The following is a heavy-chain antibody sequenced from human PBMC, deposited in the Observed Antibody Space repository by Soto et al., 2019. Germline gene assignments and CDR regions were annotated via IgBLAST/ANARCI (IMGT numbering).Heavy chain of an antibody. CDR3: AHRMDYYDSSGYYYFNDY. V-gene: IGHV2-5*01. D-gene: IGHD3-22*01. Sequence: QITLKESGPTLVKPTQPLTLTCTFSGFSLSTSGVGVGWIRQPPGKALEWLALIYWNDDKRYSPSLKSRLTITKDTSKNQVVLTMTNMDPVDTATYYCAHRMDYYDSSGYYYFNDYWGQGTLVTVSS. CDR1: GFSLSTSGVG. CDR2: IYWNDDK. J-gene: IGHJ4*02.